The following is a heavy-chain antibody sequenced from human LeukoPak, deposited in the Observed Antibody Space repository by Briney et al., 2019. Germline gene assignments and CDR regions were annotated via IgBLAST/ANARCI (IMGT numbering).Heavy chain of an antibody. Sequence: PSETLSLTCTVSGGSISSSSYYWGWIRQPPGKGLEWIGSIYYSGSTYYNPSLKSRVTISVDTSKNRFSLKLSSVTAADTAVYYCARHHAGLYCSSTSCLNWFDPWGQGTLVTVSS. CDR2: IYYSGST. J-gene: IGHJ5*02. CDR3: ARHHAGLYCSSTSCLNWFDP. D-gene: IGHD2-2*01. V-gene: IGHV4-39*01. CDR1: GGSISSSSYY.